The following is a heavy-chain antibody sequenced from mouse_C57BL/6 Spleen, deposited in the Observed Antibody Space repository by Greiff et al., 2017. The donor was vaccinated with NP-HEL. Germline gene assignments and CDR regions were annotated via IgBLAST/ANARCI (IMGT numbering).Heavy chain of an antibody. D-gene: IGHD1-1*01. J-gene: IGHJ4*01. Sequence: QVQLQQSGAELVRPGASVTLSCKASGYTFTDYEMHWVKQTPVHGLEWIGAIDPETGGTAYNQKFKGKAILTADKSSSTAYMELRSLTSEDSAVYYCTRYGSREAMDYWGQGTPVTVSS. CDR2: IDPETGGT. CDR1: GYTFTDYE. CDR3: TRYGSREAMDY. V-gene: IGHV1-15*01.